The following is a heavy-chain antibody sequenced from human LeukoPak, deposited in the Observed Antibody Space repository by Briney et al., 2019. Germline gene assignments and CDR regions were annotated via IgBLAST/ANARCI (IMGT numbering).Heavy chain of an antibody. CDR1: GGSISSSSYY. V-gene: IGHV4-39*01. CDR3: ARCGGDCLYYFDY. D-gene: IGHD2-21*01. CDR2: IYYSGST. J-gene: IGHJ4*02. Sequence: SETLSLTCTVSGGSISSSSYYWGWIRQPPGKGLEWIGSIYYSGSTYYNPSLKSRVTIYVDTSKNQFSLKLSSVTAADTAVYYCARCGGDCLYYFDYWGQGTLVTVSS.